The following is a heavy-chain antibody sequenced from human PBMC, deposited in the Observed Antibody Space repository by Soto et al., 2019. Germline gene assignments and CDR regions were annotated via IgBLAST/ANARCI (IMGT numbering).Heavy chain of an antibody. Sequence: SETLSLTCAVSGYSISSSNWWGWIRQPPGKGLEWIGYIYNPSLKSRVTMSVDTSKNQFSLKLSSVTAADTAVYYCARQGFGPLHGLVDVWGKGATVTVS. CDR3: ARQGFGPLHGLVDV. V-gene: IGHV4-28*01. CDR1: GYSISSSNW. D-gene: IGHD3-10*01. CDR2: I. J-gene: IGHJ6*03.